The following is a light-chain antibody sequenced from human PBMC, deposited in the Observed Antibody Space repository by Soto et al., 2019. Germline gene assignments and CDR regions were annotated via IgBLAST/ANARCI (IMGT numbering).Light chain of an antibody. CDR1: NSDIGAYNY. CDR2: EVS. J-gene: IGLJ1*01. V-gene: IGLV2-14*03. CDR3: SSYTSSSTLRV. Sequence: QSALTQPASASGFPGQSITISCTGTNSDIGAYNYVSWYQQHPGKAPKLMIFEVSDRPSGVSYRFSGSKSGNVASLTISWLQPEDEADYYCSSYTSSSTLRVFGAGTKVTVL.